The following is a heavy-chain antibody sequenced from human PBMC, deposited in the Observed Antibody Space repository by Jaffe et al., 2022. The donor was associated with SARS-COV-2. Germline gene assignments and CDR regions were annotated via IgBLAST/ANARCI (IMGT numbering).Heavy chain of an antibody. J-gene: IGHJ6*02. CDR1: GFTFSSYG. D-gene: IGHD3-22*01. CDR2: ISYDGSNK. CDR3: AKDRQQRFYDSSGYYPVNYYYGMDV. Sequence: QVQLVESGGGVVQPGRSLRLSCAASGFTFSSYGMHWVRQAPGKGLEWVAVISYDGSNKYYADSVKGRFTISRDNSKNTLYLQMNSLRAEDTAVYYCAKDRQQRFYDSSGYYPVNYYYGMDVWGQGTTVTVSS. V-gene: IGHV3-30*18.